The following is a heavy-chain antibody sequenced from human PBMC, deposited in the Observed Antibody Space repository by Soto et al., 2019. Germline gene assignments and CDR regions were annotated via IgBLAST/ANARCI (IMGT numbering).Heavy chain of an antibody. CDR2: IYYIGST. CDR3: ARSVFP. CDR1: GGSISSGGYY. V-gene: IGHV4-31*03. J-gene: IGHJ5*02. Sequence: QVQLQESGPGLVKPSQTLSLTCTVSGGSISSGGYYWNWIRQHPGKGLEWIGYIYYIGSTYYNPSLXRXXTISLATSKNQFSLKLSSVTAADTAVYYCARSVFPWGQGTLVTVSS.